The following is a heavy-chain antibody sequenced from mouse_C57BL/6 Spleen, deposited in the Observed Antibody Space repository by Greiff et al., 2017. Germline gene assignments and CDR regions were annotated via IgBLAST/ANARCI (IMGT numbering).Heavy chain of an antibody. J-gene: IGHJ2*01. D-gene: IGHD1-1*01. V-gene: IGHV1-9*01. CDR1: GYTFTGYW. CDR3: ARSDHYGSSYKDFDY. CDR2: ILPGSGST. Sequence: QVQLQQSGAELMKPGASVKLSCKATGYTFTGYWIEWVKQRPGHGLEWIGEILPGSGSTNYNEKFKGKATFTAAPSSNTAYMQLSSLTTEDSAIYYCARSDHYGSSYKDFDYWGQGTTLTVSS.